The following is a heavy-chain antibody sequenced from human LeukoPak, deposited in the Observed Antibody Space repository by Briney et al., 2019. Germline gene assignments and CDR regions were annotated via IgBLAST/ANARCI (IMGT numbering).Heavy chain of an antibody. D-gene: IGHD2-21*02. J-gene: IGHJ4*02. V-gene: IGHV3-30-3*01. CDR1: GFTFSSYA. CDR2: ISYDGSNK. Sequence: GGSLRLSCAASGFTFSSYAMHWVRQAPGKGLEWVAVISYDGSNKYYADPVKGRFTISRDNSKNTLYLQMNSLRAEDTAVYYCATQAFVVVTATVDDWGQGTLVTVSS. CDR3: ATQAFVVVTATVDD.